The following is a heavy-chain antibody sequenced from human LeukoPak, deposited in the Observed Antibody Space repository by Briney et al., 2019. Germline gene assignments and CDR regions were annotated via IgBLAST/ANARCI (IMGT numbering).Heavy chain of an antibody. CDR3: ARIPYSSSWYDWFDP. CDR1: GGTFTSYD. J-gene: IGHJ5*02. CDR2: MNPNSGNT. Sequence: ASVKVSCKASGGTFTSYDINWVRQATGQGLEWMGWMNPNSGNTDYAQKFQGRVTMTRNTSISTAYMELSSLRSEDTAVYYCARIPYSSSWYDWFDPWGQGTLVTVSS. D-gene: IGHD6-13*01. V-gene: IGHV1-8*01.